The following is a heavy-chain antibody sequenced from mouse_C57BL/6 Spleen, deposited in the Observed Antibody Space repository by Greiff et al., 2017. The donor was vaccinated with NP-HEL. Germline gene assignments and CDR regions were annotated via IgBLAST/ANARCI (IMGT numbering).Heavy chain of an antibody. CDR1: GYSFTDYN. V-gene: IGHV1-39*01. Sequence: VHVKQSGPELVKPGASVKISCKASGYSFTDYNMNWVKQSNGKSLEWIGVINPNYGTTSYNQKFKGKATLTVDQSSSTAYMQLNSLTSEDSAVYYCAREWGSNRPNYYAMDYWGQGTSVTVSS. CDR2: INPNYGTT. CDR3: AREWGSNRPNYYAMDY. J-gene: IGHJ4*01. D-gene: IGHD1-1*01.